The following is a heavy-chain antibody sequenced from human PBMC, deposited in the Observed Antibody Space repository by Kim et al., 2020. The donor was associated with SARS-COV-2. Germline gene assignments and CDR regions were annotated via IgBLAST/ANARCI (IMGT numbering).Heavy chain of an antibody. V-gene: IGHV3-11*05. D-gene: IGHD3-16*01. CDR2: ISGTSNSL. J-gene: IGHJ4*02. CDR1: GFRFSDYY. CDR3: AREHRYDVSPFGFDS. Sequence: GGSLRLSCAASGFRFSDYYMAWVRQTPGKGLEWLSYISGTSNSLSHADSVRGRFTVSRDNVKNSLYLQMDSLRAEDTAVYYCAREHRYDVSPFGFDSWGQGTLVTVSS.